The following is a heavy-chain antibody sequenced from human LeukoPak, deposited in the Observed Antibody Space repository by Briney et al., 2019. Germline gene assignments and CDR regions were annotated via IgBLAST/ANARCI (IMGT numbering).Heavy chain of an antibody. Sequence: SETLSLTCTVSGGYIITSGHYWGWIRQPPGKGLEWIGSVYYTGVTSTNPFFRGLMSISVDTSKNQFSLNLTSVTAADAAVYYCARERSSSGGHDWFDPWGQGTLVTVSS. CDR2: VYYTGVT. J-gene: IGHJ5*02. CDR3: ARERSSSGGHDWFDP. V-gene: IGHV4-39*07. CDR1: GGYIITSGHY. D-gene: IGHD4-23*01.